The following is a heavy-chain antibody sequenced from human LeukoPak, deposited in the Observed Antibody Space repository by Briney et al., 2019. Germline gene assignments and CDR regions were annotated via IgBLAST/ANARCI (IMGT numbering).Heavy chain of an antibody. Sequence: ASVKVSCKASGYTFTGYYMHWVRQAPGQGLEWMGWINPNSGGTNYAQKFQGRVTMTRDTSISTAYMELSRLRSDDTAVYYCARVLNYYGSGSYYIGTYYFDYWGQGTLVTVSS. CDR1: GYTFTGYY. CDR2: INPNSGGT. V-gene: IGHV1-2*02. D-gene: IGHD3-10*01. J-gene: IGHJ4*02. CDR3: ARVLNYYGSGSYYIGTYYFDY.